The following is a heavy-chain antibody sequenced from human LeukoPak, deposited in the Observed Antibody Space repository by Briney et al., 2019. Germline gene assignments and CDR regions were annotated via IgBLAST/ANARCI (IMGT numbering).Heavy chain of an antibody. CDR2: FHHSVST. V-gene: IGHV4-4*02. CDR3: AGGNWFDP. CDR1: GDSISSDKW. J-gene: IGHJ5*02. D-gene: IGHD2-15*01. Sequence: SETLSLTCDVSGDSISSDKWWSWVRQPPGKGLEYIGEFHHSVSTNYNPSLKSRVTISVDKSKNQFSLKLSSVTAADTAVYYCAGGNWFDPWGQGTLVTVSS.